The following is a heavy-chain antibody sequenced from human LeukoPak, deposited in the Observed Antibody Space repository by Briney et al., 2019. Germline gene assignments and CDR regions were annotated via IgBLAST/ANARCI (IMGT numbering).Heavy chain of an antibody. V-gene: IGHV5-51*01. CDR3: ARLVGYYDSSGYVLDY. CDR2: IYPGDSDT. Sequence: GESLKISCKGSGYSFTSYWIGWVRQMPGKGLEWMGIIYPGDSDTRYSPSFQGQVTISADKSISTAYLQWSSLKASDTAMYYCARLVGYYDSSGYVLDYWGQGTLVTVSS. J-gene: IGHJ4*02. CDR1: GYSFTSYW. D-gene: IGHD3-22*01.